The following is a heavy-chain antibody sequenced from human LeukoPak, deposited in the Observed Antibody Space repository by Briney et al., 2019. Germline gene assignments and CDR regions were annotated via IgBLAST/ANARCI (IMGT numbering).Heavy chain of an antibody. J-gene: IGHJ3*02. Sequence: PSETLSLTCTVSGGSISDYYWSWIRQPAGKGLEWIGRIYTSGSTNYNPSLKSRVTMSVDTSKNQFSLKLSSVTAADTAVYYCARLRTLATGVRYAFDIWGQGTMVTVSS. V-gene: IGHV4-4*07. CDR1: GGSISDYY. CDR3: ARLRTLATGVRYAFDI. D-gene: IGHD3-10*01. CDR2: IYTSGST.